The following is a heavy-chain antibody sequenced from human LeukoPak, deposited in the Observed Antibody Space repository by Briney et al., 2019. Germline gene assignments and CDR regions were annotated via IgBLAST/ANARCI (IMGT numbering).Heavy chain of an antibody. CDR1: GFTFSNSS. V-gene: IGHV3-21*01. Sequence: GGSLRLSCAASGFTFSNSSMTWVRQAPEKGLEWVSSISRSSTYIYYADLVKGRFTISRDNAKNSLYLQMGSLRAGDTAIYYCAYSANILPVYWGQGTLVTVSS. CDR2: ISRSSTYI. CDR3: AYSANILPVY. J-gene: IGHJ4*02. D-gene: IGHD4-11*01.